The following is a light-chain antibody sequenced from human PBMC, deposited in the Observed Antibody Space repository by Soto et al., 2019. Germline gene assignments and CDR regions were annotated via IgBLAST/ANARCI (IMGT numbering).Light chain of an antibody. CDR3: SSYTRNSTLV. CDR2: EVS. V-gene: IGLV2-14*01. J-gene: IGLJ2*01. Sequence: QSALTQPASVSGSPGQSITISCTGTISDVGGYNYVSWYQQHPGKAPKFMIYEVSNRPSGVSNRFSGSKSGNTASLTISGLQAEDEADYYCSSYTRNSTLVFGGGTKLTVL. CDR1: ISDVGGYNY.